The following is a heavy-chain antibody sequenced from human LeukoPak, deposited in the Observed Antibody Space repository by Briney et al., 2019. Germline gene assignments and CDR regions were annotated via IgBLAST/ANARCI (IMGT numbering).Heavy chain of an antibody. CDR1: GYTFTGYY. D-gene: IGHD2-2*01. V-gene: IGHV1-2*02. J-gene: IGHJ4*02. CDR2: INPNSGGT. CDR3: ARNRYCSSTSCPFDY. Sequence: ASVKVPCKASGYTFTGYYMHWVRQAPGQGLEWMGWINPNSGGTNYAQKFQGRVTMTRDTSISTAYMELSRLRSDDTAVYYCARNRYCSSTSCPFDYWGQGTLVTVSS.